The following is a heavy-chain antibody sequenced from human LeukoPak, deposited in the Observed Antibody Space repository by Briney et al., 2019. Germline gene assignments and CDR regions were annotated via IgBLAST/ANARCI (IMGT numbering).Heavy chain of an antibody. CDR1: GFTFSSCA. D-gene: IGHD1-26*01. CDR3: AKAQVGAILHAFDI. Sequence: GSLRLSCPASGFTFSSCAMNWVRQAPGKGLEWVSAITGSGGSTYYADSVKGRFTISRDNSKNTLYLQMNSLRAEDTAVYYCAKAQVGAILHAFDIWGQGTMVTVSS. CDR2: ITGSGGST. V-gene: IGHV3-23*01. J-gene: IGHJ3*02.